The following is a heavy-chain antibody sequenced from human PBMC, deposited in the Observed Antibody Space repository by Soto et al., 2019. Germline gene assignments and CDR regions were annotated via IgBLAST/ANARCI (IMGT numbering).Heavy chain of an antibody. CDR3: NRERDFDYVWGSSD. CDR1: GFTFSGSA. CDR2: IRSQANSYAT. J-gene: IGHJ4*02. V-gene: IGHV3-73*01. D-gene: IGHD3-16*01. Sequence: GGSLRLSCAASGFTFSGSAVHWVRQASGKGLEWVGRIRSQANSYATVYGASVKGRFTISRDDSKNTAYLHMSSLKTEDTAVYYCNRERDFDYVWGSSDWGQGTLVTVSS.